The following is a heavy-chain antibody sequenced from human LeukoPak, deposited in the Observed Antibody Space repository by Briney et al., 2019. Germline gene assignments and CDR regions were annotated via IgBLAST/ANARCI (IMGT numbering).Heavy chain of an antibody. Sequence: GGSLRLSCAASGFIFSSYAMSWVRQAPGKGLEWVSTLSGNGASTSYADSVKGRFTISRDNSKNTLYLQMNSLRAEETARYYCAKQKGYCSGGSCYYSDYWGQGTLVTVSS. CDR1: GFIFSSYA. J-gene: IGHJ4*02. CDR2: LSGNGAST. V-gene: IGHV3-23*01. CDR3: AKQKGYCSGGSCYYSDY. D-gene: IGHD2-15*01.